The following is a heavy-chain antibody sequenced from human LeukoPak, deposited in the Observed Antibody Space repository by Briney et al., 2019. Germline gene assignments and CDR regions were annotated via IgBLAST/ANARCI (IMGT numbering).Heavy chain of an antibody. D-gene: IGHD5-24*01. CDR3: ARDNGYNYWFDY. CDR1: GGSISSGDYY. J-gene: IGHJ4*02. V-gene: IGHV4-30-4*01. CDR2: VYYSGST. Sequence: SQTLSLTYTVSGGSISSGDYYWSWIRQPPGKGLEWIGYVYYSGSTYYNPSLKSRVTISVDTSKNQFSLKLSSVTAADTAVYYCARDNGYNYWFDYWGQGTLVTVSS.